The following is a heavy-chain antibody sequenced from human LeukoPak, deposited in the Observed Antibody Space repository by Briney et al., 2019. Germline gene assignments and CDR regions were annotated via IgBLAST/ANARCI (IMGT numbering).Heavy chain of an antibody. V-gene: IGHV1-18*01. J-gene: IGHJ4*02. D-gene: IGHD3-16*02. CDR1: GYTFTSYG. CDR3: ARTYYDYVWGSYRHHFDY. CDR2: ISAYNGNT. Sequence: ASVKVSCKASGYTFTSYGISWVRQAPGQGLEWMGWISAYNGNTNYAQKLQGRVTITADESTSTAYMELSSLRSEDTAVYYCARTYYDYVWGSYRHHFDYWGQGTLVTVSS.